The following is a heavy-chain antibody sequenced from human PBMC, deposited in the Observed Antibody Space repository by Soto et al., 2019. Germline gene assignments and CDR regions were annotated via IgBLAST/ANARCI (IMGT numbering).Heavy chain of an antibody. D-gene: IGHD3-3*01. J-gene: IGHJ4*02. Sequence: QVQLVESGGGVVQPGRSLRLSCAASGFTFSSYAMHWVRQAPGKWLEWVAVISYDGSNKYYADSVKGRFTISRDNSKNTLYLQMNSLRAEDTAVYYCAGDHSIFRDWGQGTLVTVSS. CDR1: GFTFSSYA. CDR2: ISYDGSNK. V-gene: IGHV3-30-3*01. CDR3: AGDHSIFRD.